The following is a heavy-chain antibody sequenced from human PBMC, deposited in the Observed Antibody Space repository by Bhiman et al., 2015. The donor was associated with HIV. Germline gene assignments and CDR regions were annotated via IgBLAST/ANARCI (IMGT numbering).Heavy chain of an antibody. CDR1: GFTFSDAW. J-gene: IGHJ4*02. CDR3: AKGAGSSSGRY. Sequence: EVQLVESGGGLVKPGGSLRLSCAASGFTFSDAWMNWVRQAPGKGLEWVGRIKSKTDGGTTDYAAPVKGRFTFSRDDSKNTLYLQMSSLKTEDTAVYYCAKGAGSSSGRYWGQGTLVTVSS. V-gene: IGHV3-15*01. CDR2: IKSKTDGGTT. D-gene: IGHD6-6*01.